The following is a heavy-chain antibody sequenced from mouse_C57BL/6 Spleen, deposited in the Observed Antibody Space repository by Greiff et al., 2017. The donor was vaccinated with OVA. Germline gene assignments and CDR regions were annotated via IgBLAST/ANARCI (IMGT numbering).Heavy chain of an antibody. CDR3: ARNSNWDVGYAMDY. CDR1: GFSLTSYG. CDR2: IWSGGST. Sequence: VKLMESGPGLVQPSQSLSITCTVSGFSLTSYGVHWVRQSPGKGLEWLGVIWSGGSTDYNAAFISRLSISKDNSKSQVFFKMNSLQADDTAIYYCARNSNWDVGYAMDYWGQGTSVTVSS. D-gene: IGHD4-1*01. V-gene: IGHV2-2*01. J-gene: IGHJ4*01.